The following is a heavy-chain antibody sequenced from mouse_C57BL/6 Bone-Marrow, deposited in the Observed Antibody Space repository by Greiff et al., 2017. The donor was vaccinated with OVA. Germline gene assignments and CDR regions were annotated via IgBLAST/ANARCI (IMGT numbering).Heavy chain of an antibody. V-gene: IGHV5-17*01. CDR2: ISSGRSTI. CDR1: GFPFSDYG. D-gene: IGHD1-1*01. CDR3: APSTVVANYYAMDY. J-gene: IGHJ4*01. Sequence: EVKLVESGGGLVKPGGSLKLSCAASGFPFSDYGMHWVRQAPEKGLEWVAYISSGRSTIYYADTVKGRFTISRDNAKNTLFLQMTSLRSEDTAMYYCAPSTVVANYYAMDYWGQGTSGTVSS.